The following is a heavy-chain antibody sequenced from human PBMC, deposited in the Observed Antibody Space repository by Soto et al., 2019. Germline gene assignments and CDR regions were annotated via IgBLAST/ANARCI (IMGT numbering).Heavy chain of an antibody. J-gene: IGHJ5*02. CDR1: GFTFSSYA. Sequence: GGSLRLSCAASGFTFSSYAMSWVRQAPGKGLEWVSTISDSGSTYYADSVKGRFTISRDNSKNTLYLQMNSLRAEDTAVYYCAREDNLIPGFDPWGQGTLVTVSS. D-gene: IGHD1-20*01. V-gene: IGHV3-23*01. CDR2: ISDSGST. CDR3: AREDNLIPGFDP.